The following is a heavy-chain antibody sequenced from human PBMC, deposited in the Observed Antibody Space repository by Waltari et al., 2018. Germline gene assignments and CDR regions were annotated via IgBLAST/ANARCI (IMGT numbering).Heavy chain of an antibody. CDR2: ISAYNGNT. D-gene: IGHD3-9*01. Sequence: QVQLVQSGAEVQKPGASVKVSCKASGYTFTSYGISGVRTTTGQGLEWMGWISAYNGNTNYAQKLQGRVTMTTDTSTSTAYMELRSLRSDDTAVYYCARDRSTGYYRAFDIWGQGTMVTVSS. CDR1: GYTFTSYG. V-gene: IGHV1-18*01. J-gene: IGHJ3*02. CDR3: ARDRSTGYYRAFDI.